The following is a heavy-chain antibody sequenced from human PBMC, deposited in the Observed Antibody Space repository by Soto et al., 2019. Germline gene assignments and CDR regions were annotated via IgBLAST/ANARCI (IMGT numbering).Heavy chain of an antibody. J-gene: IGHJ6*02. CDR2: ISAYNGNT. V-gene: IGHV1-18*01. CDR1: GYTFTSYG. CDR3: ARDGYGGISYFYYGMDV. Sequence: QVQLVQSGAEVKKPGASVKVSCKASGYTFTSYGISWVRQAPGQGLEWMGWISAYNGNTNYAQKLQGRVTMTTETSTSTGYRELMSLRSDDTAVYYCARDGYGGISYFYYGMDVWGQGTTVTVSS. D-gene: IGHD2-15*01.